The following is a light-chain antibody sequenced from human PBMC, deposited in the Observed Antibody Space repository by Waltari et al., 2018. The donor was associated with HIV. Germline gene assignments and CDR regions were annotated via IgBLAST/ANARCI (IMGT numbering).Light chain of an antibody. CDR1: QSVSSY. J-gene: IGKJ3*01. CDR2: GVY. Sequence: EIVLTQSPATLSLSPGERATLSCRASQSVSSYFAWYQQQPGQAPRPLIYGVYNRATGTPARFSGSASWPDFTRPSSSRYPEHFAVYYCQQRSTWPRTFGPRTKVDIK. V-gene: IGKV3-11*01. CDR3: QQRSTWPRT.